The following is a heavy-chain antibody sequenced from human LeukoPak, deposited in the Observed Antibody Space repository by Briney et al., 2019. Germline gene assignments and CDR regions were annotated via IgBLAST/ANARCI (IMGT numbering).Heavy chain of an antibody. CDR3: ARDRDSGYDSRGLIDY. J-gene: IGHJ4*02. Sequence: GGSLRLSCVASGFTYRRYSMNWVRQAPGKGLEWVSTISSGSDYIYHADSVRGRFTISRDNSKNTLYLQMNSLRAKDTAVYYCARDRDSGYDSRGLIDYWGQGTLVTVSS. D-gene: IGHD5-12*01. CDR2: ISSGSDYI. CDR1: GFTYRRYS. V-gene: IGHV3-21*01.